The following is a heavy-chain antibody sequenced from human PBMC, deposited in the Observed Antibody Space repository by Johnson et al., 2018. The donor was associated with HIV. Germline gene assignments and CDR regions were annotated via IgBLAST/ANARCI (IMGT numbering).Heavy chain of an antibody. CDR1: GFTVSNNY. Sequence: VQLMESGGGLVQSGGSLRLSCAASGFTVSNNYLGWVRQAPGKGLEWVSIIYSGGSTYSADSVKGRFTISRDNSKNTLYLQMNSLRAEDTAVYYCAREGTWGSNDAFDIWGQGTMVTVSS. D-gene: IGHD7-27*01. CDR3: AREGTWGSNDAFDI. V-gene: IGHV3-66*01. J-gene: IGHJ3*02. CDR2: IYSGGST.